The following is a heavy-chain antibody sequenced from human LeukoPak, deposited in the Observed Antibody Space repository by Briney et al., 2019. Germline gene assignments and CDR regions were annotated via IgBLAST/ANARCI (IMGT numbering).Heavy chain of an antibody. Sequence: PSDTLSLTCTVSGGSSSSAGYYWSWIRRHPGKGREWIGYIYYSGSTNYNPSLKSRVTISVDTSKNQFSLKLSSVTAADTAVYYCARVGGGITFGGVIVYFDYWGQGTLVTVSS. J-gene: IGHJ4*02. CDR2: IYYSGST. CDR1: GGSSSSAGYY. V-gene: IGHV4-61*08. CDR3: ARVGGGITFGGVIVYFDY. D-gene: IGHD3-16*02.